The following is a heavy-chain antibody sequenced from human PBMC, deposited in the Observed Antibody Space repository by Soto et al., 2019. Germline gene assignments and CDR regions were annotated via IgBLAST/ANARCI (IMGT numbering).Heavy chain of an antibody. D-gene: IGHD6-19*01. CDR2: ISYDGSNK. CDR1: GFTFSSYG. J-gene: IGHJ4*02. CDR3: AKSTSEAVAGTGGGSY. Sequence: QVQLVESGGGVVQPGRSLRLSCAASGFTFSSYGMHWVRQAPGKGLEWVAVISYDGSNKYYADSVKGRFTISRDNSKNTLDLQMNSLRAQDTAVYYCAKSTSEAVAGTGGGSYWGQGTLVTVSS. V-gene: IGHV3-30*18.